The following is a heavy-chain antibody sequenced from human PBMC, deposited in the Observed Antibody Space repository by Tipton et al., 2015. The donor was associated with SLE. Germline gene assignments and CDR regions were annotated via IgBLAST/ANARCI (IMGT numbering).Heavy chain of an antibody. CDR2: IYHSGST. CDR3: ARGGYSNPGYMDV. J-gene: IGHJ6*03. V-gene: IGHV4-30-2*01. D-gene: IGHD4-11*01. Sequence: TLSLTCAVSGGSISSGGYSWSWIRQPPGKGLEWIGYIYHSGSTYYNPSLKSRVTMTVETSKNQFSLKLTSVTAADTAVYYCARGGYSNPGYMDVWGRGTSVTVSS. CDR1: GGSISSGGYS.